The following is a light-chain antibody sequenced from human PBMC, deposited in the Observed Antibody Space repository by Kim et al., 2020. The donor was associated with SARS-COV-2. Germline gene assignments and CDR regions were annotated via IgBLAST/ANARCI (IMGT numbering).Light chain of an antibody. V-gene: IGKV4-1*01. CDR2: WAS. J-gene: IGKJ2*01. CDR1: QSVLYSSNNQNY. CDR3: QQYYSTPYT. Sequence: RATINFKSSQSVLYSSNNQNYLAWYQQKPGKPPKLLIYWASTREYGVPDRFSGSGSGTDFTLTISSLQAEDVAVYYCQQYYSTPYTFGQGTKLEI.